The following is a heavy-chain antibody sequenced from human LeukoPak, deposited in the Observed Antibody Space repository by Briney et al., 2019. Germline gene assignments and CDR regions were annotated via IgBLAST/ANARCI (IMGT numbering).Heavy chain of an antibody. Sequence: PGGSLRLSCAASGFTFSSYSMNWVRQAPGKGLEWVSSISSSSSYIYYADSVKGRFTISRDNAKNSLYLQMNGLRAEDTAVYYCARDYYYDSIGSTDSDAFDIWGQGTMVTVSS. D-gene: IGHD3-22*01. J-gene: IGHJ3*02. V-gene: IGHV3-21*01. CDR3: ARDYYYDSIGSTDSDAFDI. CDR1: GFTFSSYS. CDR2: ISSSSSYI.